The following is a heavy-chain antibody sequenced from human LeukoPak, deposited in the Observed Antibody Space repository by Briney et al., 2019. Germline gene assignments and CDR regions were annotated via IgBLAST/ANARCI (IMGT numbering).Heavy chain of an antibody. J-gene: IGHJ4*02. CDR1: GFTFSSYS. CDR2: ISGSGGST. CDR3: AKDPDSLITMVRGVILTYFDY. Sequence: PGGSLRLSCAASGFTFSSYSMNWVRQAPGKGLEWVSAISGSGGSTYYADSVKGRFTISRDNSKNTLYLQMNSLRAEDTAVYYCAKDPDSLITMVRGVILTYFDYWGQGTLVTVSS. V-gene: IGHV3-23*01. D-gene: IGHD3-10*01.